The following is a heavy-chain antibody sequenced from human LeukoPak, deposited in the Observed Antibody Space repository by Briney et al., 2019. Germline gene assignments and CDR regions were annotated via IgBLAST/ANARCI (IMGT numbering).Heavy chain of an antibody. V-gene: IGHV4-59*01. Sequence: SESLSLTCSISGGSISNYYGNWIRQSPGKGLEWIGYIFYSGATDYNPSLSGRVTISVDTSKNQFYLKLPSLTAADTAVDYGARSGDDFWSGLTWFDSWGQGTLVTVSS. CDR1: GGSISNYY. CDR2: IFYSGAT. J-gene: IGHJ5*01. CDR3: ARSGDDFWSGLTWFDS. D-gene: IGHD3-3*01.